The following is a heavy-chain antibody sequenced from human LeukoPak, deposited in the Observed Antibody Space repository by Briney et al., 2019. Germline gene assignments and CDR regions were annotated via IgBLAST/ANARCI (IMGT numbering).Heavy chain of an antibody. D-gene: IGHD1-26*01. CDR3: ARVPGPYSGSYGPRD. J-gene: IGHJ4*02. CDR2: INSDSGDT. V-gene: IGHV1-2*02. CDR1: GYTFTDYY. Sequence: ASVKVSCKASGYTFTDYYIHWVRQAPGQGLEWMGWINSDSGDTNYAQKFQGRVTMTRDTSISTAYMELSRLRSDDTAVYYCARVPGPYSGSYGPRDWGQGTLVTVSS.